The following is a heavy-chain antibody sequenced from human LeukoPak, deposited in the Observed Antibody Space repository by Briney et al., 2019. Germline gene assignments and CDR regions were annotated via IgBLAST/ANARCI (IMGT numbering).Heavy chain of an antibody. V-gene: IGHV1-69*13. CDR1: GGTFSSYA. CDR2: IIPIFGTA. CDR3: ARAPLRGNNWFDP. J-gene: IGHJ5*02. D-gene: IGHD3-10*01. Sequence: SVKASCKASGGTFSSYAISWVRQAPGQGLEWMGGIIPIFGTANYAQKFQGRVTITADESTSTAYMELSSLRSEDTAVYYCARAPLRGNNWFDPWGQGTLVTVSS.